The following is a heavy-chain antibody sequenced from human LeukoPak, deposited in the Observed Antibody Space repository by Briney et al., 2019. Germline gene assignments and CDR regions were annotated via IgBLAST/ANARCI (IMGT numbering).Heavy chain of an antibody. D-gene: IGHD3-16*02. V-gene: IGHV1-46*01. Sequence: ASVKVSCKASGYTFTSYYMHWVRQAPGQGLEWMGIINPSGGSTSYAQKFQGRVTMTRDTSTSTVYMELSSLRSEDTAVYYCARVPRVWGSYRRSYYFDYWGQGTLVTVSS. CDR3: ARVPRVWGSYRRSYYFDY. CDR2: INPSGGST. J-gene: IGHJ4*02. CDR1: GYTFTSYY.